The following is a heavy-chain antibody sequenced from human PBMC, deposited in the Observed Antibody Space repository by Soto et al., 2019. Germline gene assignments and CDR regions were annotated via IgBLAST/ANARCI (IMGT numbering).Heavy chain of an antibody. Sequence: SVKVSCKAFGGTFRGYAISWVRQAPGQGLEWMGGIIPIFGTANYAQKFQGRVTITADESTSTAYMELSSLRSEDTAVYYCARSSGSYRWYFDYWGQGTLVTVSS. V-gene: IGHV1-69*13. CDR2: IIPIFGTA. CDR3: ARSSGSYRWYFDY. D-gene: IGHD1-26*01. J-gene: IGHJ4*02. CDR1: GGTFRGYA.